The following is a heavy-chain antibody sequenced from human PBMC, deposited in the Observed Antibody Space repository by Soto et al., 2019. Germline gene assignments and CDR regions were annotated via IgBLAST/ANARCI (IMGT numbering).Heavy chain of an antibody. J-gene: IGHJ6*02. D-gene: IGHD6-13*01. CDR1: GGSISGYY. CDR3: ARTIPLIAAAGTYYYYYGMDV. CDR2: INHSGST. V-gene: IGHV4-34*01. Sequence: NPSETLSLTCTVSGGSISGYYWTWIRQPPGTGLEWIGEINHSGSTNYNPSLKSRVTISVDTSKNQFSLKLSSVTAADTAVYYCARTIPLIAAAGTYYYYYGMDVWGQGTTVTVSS.